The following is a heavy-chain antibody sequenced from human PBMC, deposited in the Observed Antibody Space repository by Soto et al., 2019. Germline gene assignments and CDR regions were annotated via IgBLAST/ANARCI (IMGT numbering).Heavy chain of an antibody. V-gene: IGHV4-31*03. J-gene: IGHJ4*02. CDR2: IYYSGST. D-gene: IGHD3-22*01. Sequence: PSETLSLTCTVPGGSISSGGYYWSWIRQHPGKGLEWIGYIYYSGSTYYNPSLKSRVTISVDTSKNQFSLKLSSVTAADTAVYYCARETPGYYDSSGSYFDYWGQGTLVTVSS. CDR1: GGSISSGGYY. CDR3: ARETPGYYDSSGSYFDY.